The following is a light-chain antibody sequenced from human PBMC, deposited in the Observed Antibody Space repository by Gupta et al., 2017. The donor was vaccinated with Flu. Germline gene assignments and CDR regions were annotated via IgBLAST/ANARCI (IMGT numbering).Light chain of an antibody. V-gene: IGKV4-1*01. CDR2: WAS. J-gene: IGKJ1*01. CDR1: QSVLYSSNNKNY. Sequence: NCKSSQSVLYSSNNKNYLTWYQQKPGQPPKLLIYWASTRESGVPDRFRGSGSGTDFTLTISSLQAEDVAVYYCQQYYNTPWTFGQGTTVEIK. CDR3: QQYYNTPWT.